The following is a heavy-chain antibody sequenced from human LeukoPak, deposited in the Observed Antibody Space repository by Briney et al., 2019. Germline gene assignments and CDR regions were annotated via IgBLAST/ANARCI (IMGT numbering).Heavy chain of an antibody. CDR1: GYSISSGYY. Sequence: PSETLSLTCTVSGYSISSGYYWGWIRQPPGKGLEWIGSIYHSGSTYYNPSLKSRVTISVDTSKNQFSLKLSSVTAADTAVYYCAMTTVTTAYWYFDLWGRGTLVTVSS. CDR3: AMTTVTTAYWYFDL. J-gene: IGHJ2*01. CDR2: IYHSGST. D-gene: IGHD4-17*01. V-gene: IGHV4-38-2*02.